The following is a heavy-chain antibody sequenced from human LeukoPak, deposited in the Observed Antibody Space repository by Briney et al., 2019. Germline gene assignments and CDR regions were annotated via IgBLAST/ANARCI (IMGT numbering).Heavy chain of an antibody. CDR1: GGTFSSYA. D-gene: IGHD3-22*01. CDR3: ARELIRAFYYFDS. Sequence: GSSVKVSCKASGGTFSSYAISWVRQAPGQGLEWMGWINPNSGGTNYAQKFQGRVTMTRDTSINTAYMELSRLTSDDTAVYYCARELIRAFYYFDSWGQGTLVTVSS. V-gene: IGHV1-2*02. CDR2: INPNSGGT. J-gene: IGHJ4*02.